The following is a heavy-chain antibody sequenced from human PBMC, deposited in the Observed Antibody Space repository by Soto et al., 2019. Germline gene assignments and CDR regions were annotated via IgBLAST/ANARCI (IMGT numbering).Heavy chain of an antibody. Sequence: PXQTLSLTCAISGDSVSSDSAAWNWIRHSPSRGLEWLGRTYYRSKWYNDYAVSVKSRITINPDTSKNQFSLQLNSVTPEDTAVYYCARDRQSIAVAGDNWFDPWGQGTLVTVYS. V-gene: IGHV6-1*01. D-gene: IGHD6-19*01. CDR3: ARDRQSIAVAGDNWFDP. CDR1: GDSVSSDSAA. CDR2: TYYRSKWYN. J-gene: IGHJ5*02.